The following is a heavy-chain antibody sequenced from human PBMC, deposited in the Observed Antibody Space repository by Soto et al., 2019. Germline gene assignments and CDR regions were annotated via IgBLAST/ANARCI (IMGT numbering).Heavy chain of an antibody. J-gene: IGHJ5*02. CDR2: IYWDADK. CDR1: GFSLSTTGVG. CDR3: AQRLRDYCLGRERANYFDA. Sequence: QITLKESGPTLVRPTQTLTLTCTFSGFSLSTTGVGVGWIRQPPGKALEWLALIYWDADKRYSPSLKSRLTITKDTSKTEVILTMTNMDPVDTATYYCAQRLRDYCLGRERANYFDAWGQGTLVTVSS. D-gene: IGHD3-16*01. V-gene: IGHV2-5*02.